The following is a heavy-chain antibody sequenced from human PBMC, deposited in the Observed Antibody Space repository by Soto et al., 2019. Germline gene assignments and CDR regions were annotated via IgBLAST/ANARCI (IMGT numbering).Heavy chain of an antibody. CDR3: ARATLHCSSTSCYHLDY. Sequence: GASVKVSCKASGYTFTSYGISWVRQAPGQGLEWMGWISAYNGNTNYAQKLQGRVTMTTDTSTSTAYMELRSLRSDDTAVYYCARATLHCSSTSCYHLDYWGQGTLVTVS. CDR1: GYTFTSYG. CDR2: ISAYNGNT. D-gene: IGHD2-2*01. J-gene: IGHJ4*02. V-gene: IGHV1-18*01.